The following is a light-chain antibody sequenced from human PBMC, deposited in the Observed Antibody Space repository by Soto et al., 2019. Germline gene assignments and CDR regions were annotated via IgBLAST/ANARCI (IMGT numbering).Light chain of an antibody. CDR2: ANT. CDR1: SSNIGAVFD. Sequence: QSVLTQPPSVSGAPGQRVTISCTGRSSNIGAVFDVHWYQQLPGTAPKLLIYANTNRPSGVPDRFSGSKSGTSASLAITGRQAEDEADYYCQSYDNSLSAWVFGGGTKLTVL. CDR3: QSYDNSLSAWV. V-gene: IGLV1-40*01. J-gene: IGLJ3*02.